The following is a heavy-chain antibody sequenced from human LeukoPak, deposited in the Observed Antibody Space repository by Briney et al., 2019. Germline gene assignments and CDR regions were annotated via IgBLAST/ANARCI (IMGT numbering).Heavy chain of an antibody. D-gene: IGHD5-24*01. Sequence: SETLPLTCSVSGVSNSSYYWSWLRQPPGKGLEWIGYIYYSGSTNYNPSLKSRVTISVDTSNNQFSLKLSSVTATDTAVYYCARVQDGYNYYWGQGTLVTVSS. J-gene: IGHJ4*02. CDR3: ARVQDGYNYY. V-gene: IGHV4-59*01. CDR2: IYYSGST. CDR1: GVSNSSYY.